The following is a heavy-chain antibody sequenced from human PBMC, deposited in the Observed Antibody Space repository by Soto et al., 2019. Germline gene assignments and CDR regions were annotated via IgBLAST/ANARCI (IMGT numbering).Heavy chain of an antibody. CDR3: AGIIVRGVNYGMDV. J-gene: IGHJ6*02. Sequence: QVQLVQSGAEVKKPGSSVKVSCKASGGTFSSYAISWVLQAPGKGLEWLGGIIPIFGPANYAQKFQGRVTSTADESTSTAYMELSRLRSEDTAVYYCAGIIVRGVNYGMDVWGQGTTVTVSS. CDR2: IIPIFGPA. D-gene: IGHD3-10*01. CDR1: GGTFSSYA. V-gene: IGHV1-69*01.